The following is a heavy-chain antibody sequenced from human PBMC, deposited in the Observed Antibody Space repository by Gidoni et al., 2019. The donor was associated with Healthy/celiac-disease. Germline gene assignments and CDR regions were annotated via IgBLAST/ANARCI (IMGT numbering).Heavy chain of an antibody. Sequence: QVQLVQSGAEVKKPGASVKVSCKASGYTFTGYYMHWVRQAPGQGLEWMGWINPNRGGTNYAQKFQGWVTMTRDTSISTAYMELSRLRSDDTAVYYCARAIDSSGWYPPPGYWGQGTLVTVSS. D-gene: IGHD6-19*01. V-gene: IGHV1-2*04. CDR2: INPNRGGT. CDR3: ARAIDSSGWYPPPGY. J-gene: IGHJ4*02. CDR1: GYTFTGYY.